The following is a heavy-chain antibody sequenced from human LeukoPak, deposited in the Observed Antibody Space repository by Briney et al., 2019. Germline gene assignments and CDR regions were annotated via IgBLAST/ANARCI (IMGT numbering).Heavy chain of an antibody. CDR1: GFTISSYA. Sequence: GGSLRLSCAVSGFTISSYAMSWVRQAPGKGLEWVSAMSGSAGSTYYADSVKGRFTISRDNAKNSLYLQMNSLRDEDTAVYYCARDSVVGPRGYDPGAEFPNWFDPWGQGTLVTVSS. V-gene: IGHV3-23*01. D-gene: IGHD5-12*01. CDR2: MSGSAGST. J-gene: IGHJ5*02. CDR3: ARDSVVGPRGYDPGAEFPNWFDP.